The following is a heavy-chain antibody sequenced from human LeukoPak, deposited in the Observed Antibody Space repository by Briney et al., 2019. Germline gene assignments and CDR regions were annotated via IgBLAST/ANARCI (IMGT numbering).Heavy chain of an antibody. CDR1: GFTFSSYW. CDR2: IKQDGSEK. D-gene: IGHD3-10*02. Sequence: PGGSLRLSCAASGFTFSSYWMSWVRQAPGKGLEWVANIKQDGSEKYYADSEKGRFTISRDNAKNSLYLQMNSLRAEDTAVYYCAEIGITMIGGVWGKGTTVTISS. CDR3: AEIGITMIGGV. V-gene: IGHV3-7*01. J-gene: IGHJ6*04.